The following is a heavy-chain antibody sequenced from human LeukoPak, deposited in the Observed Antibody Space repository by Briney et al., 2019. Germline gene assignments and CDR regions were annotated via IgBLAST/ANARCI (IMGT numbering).Heavy chain of an antibody. D-gene: IGHD6-19*01. Sequence: GESLKISCKGSGYGFTSYWIARVRQMPGKGLEWMGIIHPGDSDTRYSPSFQGQVTISADKSISTAYLQWSSLKASDTAMYYCARRVSSGWYGVDYWGQGTLVTVSS. V-gene: IGHV5-51*01. CDR3: ARRVSSGWYGVDY. CDR2: IHPGDSDT. CDR1: GYGFTSYW. J-gene: IGHJ4*02.